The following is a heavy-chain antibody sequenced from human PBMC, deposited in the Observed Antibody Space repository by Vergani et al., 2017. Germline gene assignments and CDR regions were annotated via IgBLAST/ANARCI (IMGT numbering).Heavy chain of an antibody. CDR1: GYTFTSYG. D-gene: IGHD3-9*01. CDR2: ISAYNGNT. CDR3: ARDKGYFDWLLSFYYYYGMDV. V-gene: IGHV1-18*01. Sequence: QVQLVQSGAEVKKPGASVKVSCKASGYTFTSYGISWVRQAPGQGLEWMGWISAYNGNTNYAQKLQGRVTMTTDTSTSTAYMELRSLRSDDTAVYYCARDKGYFDWLLSFYYYYGMDVWGQGTTVTVSS. J-gene: IGHJ6*02.